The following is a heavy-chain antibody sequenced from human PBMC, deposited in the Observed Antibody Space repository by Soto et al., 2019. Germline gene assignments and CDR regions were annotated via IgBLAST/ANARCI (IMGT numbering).Heavy chain of an antibody. CDR3: ARRYDGITFGGVIVPHWFDP. J-gene: IGHJ5*02. Sequence: TSETLSLTCTVSGGPISSGGYYWRWIRQHPGKGLEWIGYIYYSGSTNYNPSLKSRVTISVDTSKNQFSLKLSSVTAADTAVYYCARRYDGITFGGVIVPHWFDPWGQGTLVTV. V-gene: IGHV4-61*08. CDR2: IYYSGST. D-gene: IGHD3-16*02. CDR1: GGPISSGGYY.